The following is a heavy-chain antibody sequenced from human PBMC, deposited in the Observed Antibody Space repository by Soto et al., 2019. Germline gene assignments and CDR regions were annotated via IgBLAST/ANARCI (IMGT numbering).Heavy chain of an antibody. CDR3: ARAVAPYFGTWFDS. CDR1: GGSISSYY. J-gene: IGHJ5*01. CDR2: IYTSGST. V-gene: IGHV4-4*07. D-gene: IGHD3-10*01. Sequence: PSETLSLTCTVSGGSISSYYWSWIRQPAGKELEWIGRIYTSGSTNYNPSLKSRVTMSVDTSKNQFSLRLSSVTAADMAVYYCARAVAPYFGTWFDSWGQGILVTVSS.